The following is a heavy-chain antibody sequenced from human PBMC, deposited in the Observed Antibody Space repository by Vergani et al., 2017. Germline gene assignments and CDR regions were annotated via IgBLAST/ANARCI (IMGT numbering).Heavy chain of an antibody. V-gene: IGHV3-33*01. CDR3: ARDLRLLYNRFDP. Sequence: QVQLVESGGGVVQPGRSLRLSCAASGFTFNQYGMHWVRQAPGKGLEWVAVTWYDGNNKQYADSVKGRFTITRDNSKSTRFLQMNSLRDEDTGVYYCARDLRLLYNRFDPWGQGTLVTIS. CDR2: TWYDGNNK. D-gene: IGHD5-12*01. CDR1: GFTFNQYG. J-gene: IGHJ5*01.